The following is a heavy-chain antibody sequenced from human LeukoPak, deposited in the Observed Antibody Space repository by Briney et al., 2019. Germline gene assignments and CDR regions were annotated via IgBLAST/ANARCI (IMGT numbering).Heavy chain of an antibody. V-gene: IGHV4-59*01. CDR2: IYYSGST. D-gene: IGHD6-19*01. CDR1: GGSISSYY. Sequence: SETLSLTXTVSGGSISSYYWSWIRQSPGKGLEWLGYIYYSGSTNYNPSLKSRVTISVDTSKNQFSLKLSSVTAADTAVYYCARDRIAVAGTDYYYYMDVWGKGTTVTVSS. J-gene: IGHJ6*03. CDR3: ARDRIAVAGTDYYYYMDV.